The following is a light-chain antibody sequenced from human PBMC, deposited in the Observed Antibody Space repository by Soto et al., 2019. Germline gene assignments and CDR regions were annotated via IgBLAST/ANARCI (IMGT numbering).Light chain of an antibody. CDR1: QSISSY. Sequence: DIQMTQSPSSLYASVGDRVTITCRASQSISSYLNWYQQKPGKAPKLLIYAASSLQSGVPSRFSGSGSGTDFTLTISSLQPEDFATYYCQQSYRTPLTVGQGTKLEIK. CDR3: QQSYRTPLT. CDR2: AAS. V-gene: IGKV1-39*01. J-gene: IGKJ2*01.